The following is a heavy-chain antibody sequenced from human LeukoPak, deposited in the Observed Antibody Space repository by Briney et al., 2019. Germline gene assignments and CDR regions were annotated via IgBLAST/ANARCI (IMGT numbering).Heavy chain of an antibody. CDR2: ISYDGSNK. D-gene: IGHD3-3*01. CDR1: GFTFSSYA. V-gene: IGHV3-30-3*01. CDR3: ARDLIRFLEWLFDY. Sequence: GGSLRLPCAASGFTFSSYAMHWVRQAPGKGLERVAVISYDGSNKYYADSVKGRFTISRDNSKNTLYLQMNSLRAEDTAVYYCARDLIRFLEWLFDYWGQGTLVTVSS. J-gene: IGHJ4*02.